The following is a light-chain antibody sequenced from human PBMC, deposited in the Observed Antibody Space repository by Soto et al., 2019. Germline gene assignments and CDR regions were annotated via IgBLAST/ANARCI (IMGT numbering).Light chain of an antibody. CDR1: QSVSSSS. J-gene: IGKJ4*01. V-gene: IGKV3-20*01. CDR2: GAS. Sequence: EIVLTQSPGTLSLSPGETATLSYRASQSVSSSSLAWYQQKPGQAPRLLIYGASSRATGIPDRFSGSGSGTDFTLTISRLEPEDFAVYYCQQYSSSPLTFGGGTKVDIK. CDR3: QQYSSSPLT.